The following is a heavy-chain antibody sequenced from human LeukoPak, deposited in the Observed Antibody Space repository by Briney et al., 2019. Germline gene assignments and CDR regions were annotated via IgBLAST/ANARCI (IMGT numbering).Heavy chain of an antibody. CDR3: ARQLGEEQWLVSNWFDP. CDR2: IIPIFGTA. Sequence: VKVSCKASGGTFSSYAISWVRQAPGQGLEWMGRIIPIFGTANYAQKFQGRVTITTDESTSTAYMELSSLRSEDTAVYYCARQLGEEQWLVSNWFDPWGQGTLVTVSS. J-gene: IGHJ5*02. CDR1: GGTFSSYA. D-gene: IGHD6-19*01. V-gene: IGHV1-69*13.